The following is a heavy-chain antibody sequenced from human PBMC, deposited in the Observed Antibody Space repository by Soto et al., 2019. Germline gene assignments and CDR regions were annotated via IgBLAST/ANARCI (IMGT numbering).Heavy chain of an antibody. J-gene: IGHJ4*02. CDR1: GYTFTNYW. CDR2: ISPGGSDT. CDR3: ARRASSSSSYYFDY. V-gene: IGHV5-51*01. Sequence: GESLKISCQASGYTFTNYWIGWVRQMPGKGLEWMGIISPGGSDTRYSPSFQGQVTISADKSITTAYLQWSSLKASDTAMYYCARRASSSSSYYFDYWGQGTLVTVPS. D-gene: IGHD6-13*01.